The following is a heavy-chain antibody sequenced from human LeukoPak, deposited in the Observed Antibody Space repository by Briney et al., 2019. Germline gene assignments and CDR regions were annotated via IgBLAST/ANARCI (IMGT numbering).Heavy chain of an antibody. Sequence: ASVKVSCKASGGTFSSYAISWVRQAPGQGLEWMGGIIPIFGTANYAQKFQGRVTITADESTSTAYMELSSLRSEDTAVYYCARWGRDEQPFAEGYYYYYMDVWGKGTTVTVSS. CDR3: ARWGRDEQPFAEGYYYYYMDV. J-gene: IGHJ6*03. V-gene: IGHV1-69*13. D-gene: IGHD5-24*01. CDR2: IIPIFGTA. CDR1: GGTFSSYA.